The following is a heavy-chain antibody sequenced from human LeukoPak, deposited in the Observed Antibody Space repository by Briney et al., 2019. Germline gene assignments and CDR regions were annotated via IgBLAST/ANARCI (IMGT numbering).Heavy chain of an antibody. V-gene: IGHV4-61*10. D-gene: IGHD3-22*01. CDR1: GASVSSGGYY. Sequence: SETLSLTCTVSGASVSSGGYYWTWIRQPAGKALEWIGRIYNSGTTNYNPSLKSRVTISVDTSKNQFPLKLSSVTAADTAVYYCARAPNYYDSSGSPRYYYMDVWGKGTTVTISS. J-gene: IGHJ6*03. CDR3: ARAPNYYDSSGSPRYYYMDV. CDR2: IYNSGTT.